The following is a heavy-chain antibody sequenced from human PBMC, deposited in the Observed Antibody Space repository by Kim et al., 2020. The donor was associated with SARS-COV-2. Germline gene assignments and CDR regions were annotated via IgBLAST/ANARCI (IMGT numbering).Heavy chain of an antibody. D-gene: IGHD6-6*01. J-gene: IGHJ4*02. V-gene: IGHV3-48*03. Sequence: TISYALSEKTRFTITRDNAKNSLYLQMNSLRAEDAAVYYCARDLVDYWGQGTLVTVSS. CDR2: TI. CDR3: ARDLVDY.